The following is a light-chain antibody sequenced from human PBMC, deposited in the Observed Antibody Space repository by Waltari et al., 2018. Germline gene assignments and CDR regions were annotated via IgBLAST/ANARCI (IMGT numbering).Light chain of an antibody. CDR3: QVWDSSSVHVV. J-gene: IGLJ2*01. V-gene: IGLV3-21*04. CDR2: DDT. CDR1: NIGSKS. Sequence: SYVLTQPPSVSVAPGKTARITCGGNNIGSKSVHWYQQKPGQAPVLVIFDDTGRPSGIPAQCTGSNSGNMATLTVSRVEAGDEADYYCQVWDSSSVHVVFGGGTKLTVL.